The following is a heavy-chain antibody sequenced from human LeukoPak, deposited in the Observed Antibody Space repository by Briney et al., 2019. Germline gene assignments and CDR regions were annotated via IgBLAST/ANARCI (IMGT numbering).Heavy chain of an antibody. CDR1: GFTVSSNS. J-gene: IGHJ4*02. V-gene: IGHV3-53*01. CDR3: ARDHSNIEMSLGY. Sequence: GGSLRLSCTVSGFTVSSNSMSWVRQAPGKGLEWVSFIYSDNTHYSDSVKGRFTISRDNSKNTLYLQMNSLRAEDTAVYYCARDHSNIEMSLGYWGQGTLVTVSS. CDR2: IYSDNT. D-gene: IGHD5-24*01.